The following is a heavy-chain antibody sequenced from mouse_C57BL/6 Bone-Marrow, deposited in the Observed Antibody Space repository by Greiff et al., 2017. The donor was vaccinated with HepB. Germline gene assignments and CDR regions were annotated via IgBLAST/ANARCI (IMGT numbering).Heavy chain of an antibody. Sequence: VQLQQSGPVLVKPGASVKMSCKASGYTFTDYYMNWVKQSHGKSLEWIGVLNPYNGGTSYNQKFKGKATLTVDKSSRTSYMELNSLTSDDYAVYYCARRSRASDYWGQGTTLTVSS. CDR3: ARRSRASDY. CDR1: GYTFTDYY. V-gene: IGHV1-19*01. D-gene: IGHD3-3*01. J-gene: IGHJ2*01. CDR2: LNPYNGGT.